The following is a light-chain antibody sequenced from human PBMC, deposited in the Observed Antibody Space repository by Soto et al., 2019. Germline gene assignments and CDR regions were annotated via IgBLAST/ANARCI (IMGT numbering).Light chain of an antibody. V-gene: IGKV3-20*01. CDR3: QQYGTSPGT. J-gene: IGKJ1*01. Sequence: EIVLTQSPGTLSLSPGERATLSCRASQSISSTYLAWYQHKPGQAPRLLIYGASSRATGIPERFSGSGSGTDFTLTISRLEPAGFAVHYCQQYGTSPGTFGQGTKVEIK. CDR2: GAS. CDR1: QSISSTY.